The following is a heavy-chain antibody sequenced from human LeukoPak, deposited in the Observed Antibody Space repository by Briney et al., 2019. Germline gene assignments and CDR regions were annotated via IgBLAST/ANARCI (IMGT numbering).Heavy chain of an antibody. V-gene: IGHV4-34*01. D-gene: IGHD3-22*01. CDR2: INHSGST. J-gene: IGHJ3*02. CDR1: GGSISSYY. Sequence: SETLSLTCTVSGGSISSYYWSWIRLPPGKGLEWIGEINHSGSTNYNPSLKSRVTISVDTSKNQFSLKLSSVTAADTAVYYCAKGPTMIVVVRGAFDIWGQGTMVTVSS. CDR3: AKGPTMIVVVRGAFDI.